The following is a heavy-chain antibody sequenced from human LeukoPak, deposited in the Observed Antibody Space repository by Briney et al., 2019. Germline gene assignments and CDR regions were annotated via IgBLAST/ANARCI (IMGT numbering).Heavy chain of an antibody. CDR2: ISGSGGST. V-gene: IGHV3-23*01. CDR1: GLTFSSYA. D-gene: IGHD1-14*01. CDR3: ANGGGAGINRPIDY. J-gene: IGHJ4*02. Sequence: PGGSLRLSCAASGLTFSSYAMSWVRQAPGKGLEWVSAISGSGGSTYYADSVKGRFTISRDNSKNTLYLQMNSLRAEDTAVYYCANGGGAGINRPIDYWGQGTLVTVSS.